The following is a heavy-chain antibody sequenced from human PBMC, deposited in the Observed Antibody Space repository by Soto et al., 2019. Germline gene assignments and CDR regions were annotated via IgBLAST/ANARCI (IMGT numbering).Heavy chain of an antibody. J-gene: IGHJ6*02. CDR1: GYIFTNYY. Sequence: ASVKVSCKASGYIFTNYYIHWVRQAPGQGLEWMGIINLSADRTSYAQKFQGRFTVTMDTSTSTVYMELGSLRSEDTAVYYCARSETYYYASGSYSYNIDVWGQGTTVTVS. D-gene: IGHD3-10*01. CDR2: INLSADRT. CDR3: ARSETYYYASGSYSYNIDV. V-gene: IGHV1-46*01.